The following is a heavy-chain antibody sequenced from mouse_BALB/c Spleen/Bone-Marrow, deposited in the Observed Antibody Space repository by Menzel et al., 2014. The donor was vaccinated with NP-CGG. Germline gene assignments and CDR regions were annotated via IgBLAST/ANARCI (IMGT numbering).Heavy chain of an antibody. J-gene: IGHJ1*01. CDR2: INPSNGGT. V-gene: IGHV1S81*02. CDR3: TRDHYYYGSSYWYFDV. D-gene: IGHD1-1*01. Sequence: QVQLKQSGAELVKPGASVKLSCKASGYTFTSYYMYWVKQRPGQGLEWIGGINPSNGGTNFSEKFKSKATLTVDKSSSTAYMQLSSLTSEDSAVYYCTRDHYYYGSSYWYFDVWGAGTTVTVSS. CDR1: GYTFTSYY.